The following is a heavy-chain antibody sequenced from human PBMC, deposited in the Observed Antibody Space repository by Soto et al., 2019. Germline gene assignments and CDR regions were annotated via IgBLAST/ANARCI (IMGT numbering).Heavy chain of an antibody. V-gene: IGHV3-30*18. CDR3: AKEYQLLSDYFYGIGV. Sequence: GGSLRLSCAASGFTFSSYGMHWIRQAPGKGLEWVAVISYDGSNKYYADSVKGRFTISRDNSKNTLYLQMNSLRAEDTAVYYCAKEYQLLSDYFYGIGVWGQGNSVTAS. D-gene: IGHD2-2*01. J-gene: IGHJ6*02. CDR2: ISYDGSNK. CDR1: GFTFSSYG.